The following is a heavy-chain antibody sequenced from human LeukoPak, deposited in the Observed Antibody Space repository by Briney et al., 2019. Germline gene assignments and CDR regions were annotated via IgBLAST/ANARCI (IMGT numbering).Heavy chain of an antibody. D-gene: IGHD3-22*01. V-gene: IGHV4-59*01. CDR2: ISYSGGT. J-gene: IGHJ4*02. CDR3: ARVSDRSSYFYYFDY. CDR1: GGSISSYY. Sequence: SETLSLTCTVSGGSISSYYWSWIRQPPGKGLEWIGHISYSGGTNYNPSLKSRITISFDTSQNQFSLKFTSMTAADTAVYYCARVSDRSSYFYYFDYWGQGTLVTVSS.